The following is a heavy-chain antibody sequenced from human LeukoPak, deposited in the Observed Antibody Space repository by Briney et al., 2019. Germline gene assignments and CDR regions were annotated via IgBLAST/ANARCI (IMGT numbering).Heavy chain of an antibody. CDR3: ARDQEAFDY. Sequence: GASVTVSCTASGYSFTSNYIHWVRQAPGQGLEWMGMIYPRDGSTSYAQKFQGRVTVTRDTSTGTVHMELSGLRSEDTAVYYCARDQEAFDYWGQGTLVTVSS. CDR1: GYSFTSNY. CDR2: IYPRDGST. J-gene: IGHJ4*02. V-gene: IGHV1-46*01.